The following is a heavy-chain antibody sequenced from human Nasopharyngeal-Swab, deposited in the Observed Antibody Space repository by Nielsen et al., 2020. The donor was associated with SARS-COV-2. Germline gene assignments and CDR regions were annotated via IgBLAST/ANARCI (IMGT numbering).Heavy chain of an antibody. CDR2: ISSGSTYI. V-gene: IGHV3-21*01. D-gene: IGHD3-3*01. CDR3: ARDGLDYDFWSAYFMDV. J-gene: IGHJ6*02. Sequence: GGSLRLSCAASGFTFSNYNLNWVRQAPGKGLEWVSSISSGSTYIYYADSVKGRFTISRDNTKNSLYLQMNSLRAEDTALYYCARDGLDYDFWSAYFMDVWGQGTTVIVSS. CDR1: GFTFSNYN.